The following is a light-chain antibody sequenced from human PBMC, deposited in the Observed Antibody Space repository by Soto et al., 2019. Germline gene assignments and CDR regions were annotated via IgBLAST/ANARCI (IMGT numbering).Light chain of an antibody. J-gene: IGLJ2*01. CDR2: ADN. Sequence: SYELTQPPSVSVAPGQTATITCGAHNIGRKSVHWYQQKSGQAPVLVLYADNDRPSGIPERFSGSNSGDTATLTISRVESGDEADYFCQVWDSTRVQVVFGGGTKLTVL. CDR3: QVWDSTRVQVV. V-gene: IGLV3-21*02. CDR1: NIGRKS.